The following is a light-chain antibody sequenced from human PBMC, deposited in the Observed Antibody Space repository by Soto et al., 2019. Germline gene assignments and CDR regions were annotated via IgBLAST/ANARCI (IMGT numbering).Light chain of an antibody. J-gene: IGKJ4*01. Sequence: DIQMTQSPSSLSASVGDRVTITCRASQGISNYLAWYQQKPGKVPKLLIYAAATLQSGVASRFSSRGSGTYFTLTISSLQPEDVATYYCQKYNSAPPTFGGGSKVEI. CDR2: AAA. CDR1: QGISNY. V-gene: IGKV1-27*01. CDR3: QKYNSAPPT.